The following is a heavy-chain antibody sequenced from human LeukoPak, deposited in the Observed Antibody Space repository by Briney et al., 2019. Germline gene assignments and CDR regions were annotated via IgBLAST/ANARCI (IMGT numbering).Heavy chain of an antibody. V-gene: IGHV4-39*07. Sequence: SETLSLTCTVSSGSISTSNYYWGWVRQPPGKALEWIGNIFYSGSTYYSPSLKSRVTISVDTSKNQFSLKLSSVTAADTAVYYCARLQSRGYSYAMGKNANWFDPWGQGTLVTVSS. CDR2: IFYSGST. CDR3: ARLQSRGYSYAMGKNANWFDP. CDR1: SGSISTSNYY. J-gene: IGHJ5*02. D-gene: IGHD5-18*01.